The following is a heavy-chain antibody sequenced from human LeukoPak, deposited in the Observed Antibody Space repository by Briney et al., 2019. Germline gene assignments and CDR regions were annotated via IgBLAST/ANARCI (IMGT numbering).Heavy chain of an antibody. J-gene: IGHJ4*02. D-gene: IGHD1-26*01. CDR2: ISYDGSNK. CDR3: AKDRGPEGELFDY. CDR1: GFTFSSYG. V-gene: IGHV3-30*18. Sequence: GGSLRLSCAASGFTFSSYGMHWVRQAPGKGLEWVAVISYDGSNKYYADSVKGRFTISRDNSKNTLYLQMNSLRAEDTAVYYCAKDRGPEGELFDYWGQGTLVTVSS.